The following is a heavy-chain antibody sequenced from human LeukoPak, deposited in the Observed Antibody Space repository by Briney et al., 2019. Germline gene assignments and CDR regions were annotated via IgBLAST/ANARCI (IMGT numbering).Heavy chain of an antibody. D-gene: IGHD1-7*01. J-gene: IGHJ3*02. CDR2: ISPGDSDT. CDR1: GYIFTAYW. Sequence: GESLKISCKVSGYIFTAYWIAWLRQMPGKGLEWMGTISPGDSDTRYSPSFQGQVTISADKSISTAYLQWSSLKASDTAMYYCAAPYNWNSGAFDIWGQGTMVTVSS. CDR3: AAPYNWNSGAFDI. V-gene: IGHV5-51*01.